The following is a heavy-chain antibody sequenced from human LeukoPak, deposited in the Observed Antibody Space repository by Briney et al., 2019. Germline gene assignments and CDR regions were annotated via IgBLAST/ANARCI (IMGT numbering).Heavy chain of an antibody. CDR3: ARGAPRYGSGSYSRLYYFDY. Sequence: ASVKVSCKASGYTFTGYYMHWVRQAPGQGLEWMGWINPNSGGTNYAQKFQGWVTMTRDTSISTAYMELSRLRSDDTAVYYCARGAPRYGSGSYSRLYYFDYWGQGTLVTVSS. V-gene: IGHV1-2*04. D-gene: IGHD3-10*01. J-gene: IGHJ4*02. CDR2: INPNSGGT. CDR1: GYTFTGYY.